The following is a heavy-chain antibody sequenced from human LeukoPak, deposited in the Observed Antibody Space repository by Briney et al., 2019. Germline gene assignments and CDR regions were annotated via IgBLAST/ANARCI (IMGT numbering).Heavy chain of an antibody. V-gene: IGHV1-46*01. J-gene: IGHJ4*02. CDR3: ALTFWSGTSVDY. CDR2: INPSGGTT. Sequence: ASVKVSCKPSGYTFTSYYVHWVRQAPGQGLEWMGIINPSGGTTSYAQKFQGRVTMTRDTSISTAYMELSRPRSDEPGVYYCALTFWSGTSVDYWGQGTLVTVSS. CDR1: GYTFTSYY. D-gene: IGHD3-3*01.